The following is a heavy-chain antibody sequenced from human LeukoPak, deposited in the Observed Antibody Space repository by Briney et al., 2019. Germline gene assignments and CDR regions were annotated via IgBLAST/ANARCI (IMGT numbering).Heavy chain of an antibody. Sequence: GGSLRLSCAASGFTFSSYAMSWVRQAPGQGLEWVSAISDSGGNTYYADSVKGRFTISRDNSKNTLYLQMNSLRAEDTAVYYCAKTIGPVATTPFDYWGQGTLVTVSS. D-gene: IGHD5-12*01. CDR1: GFTFSSYA. J-gene: IGHJ4*02. V-gene: IGHV3-23*01. CDR3: AKTIGPVATTPFDY. CDR2: ISDSGGNT.